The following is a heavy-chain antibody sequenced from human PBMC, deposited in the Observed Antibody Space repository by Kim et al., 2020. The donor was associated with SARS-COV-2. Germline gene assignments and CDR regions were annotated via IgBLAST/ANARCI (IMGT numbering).Heavy chain of an antibody. CDR3: ARDRGTAAQGYFGV. Sequence: SETLSLTCTVSGGSISSYYWSWIRQAPRKGLEWIGFVYYTGSTNYNPSLKSRVTISVDTSKNQFSLKVSAVTAADTALYYCARDRGTAAQGYFGVCGRGT. D-gene: IGHD6-13*01. J-gene: IGHJ2*01. CDR2: VYYTGST. CDR1: GGSISSYY. V-gene: IGHV4-59*12.